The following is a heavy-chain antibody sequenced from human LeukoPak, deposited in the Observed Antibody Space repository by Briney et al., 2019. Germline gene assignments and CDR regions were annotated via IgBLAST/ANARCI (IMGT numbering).Heavy chain of an antibody. J-gene: IGHJ2*01. Sequence: ASVKVSCKACGYTFISCYIHWVRQAPGQGLEWMGWINPNSGGTNYAQKFQGRVTMTRDTSISTAYMELSRLRSDDTAVYYCARDYDYVWGSYRYWYFDLWGRGTLVTVSS. CDR2: INPNSGGT. CDR1: GYTFISCY. D-gene: IGHD3-16*02. CDR3: ARDYDYVWGSYRYWYFDL. V-gene: IGHV1-2*02.